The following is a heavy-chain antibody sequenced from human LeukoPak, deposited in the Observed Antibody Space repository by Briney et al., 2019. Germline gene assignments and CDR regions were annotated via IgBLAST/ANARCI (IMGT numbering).Heavy chain of an antibody. Sequence: GGSLRLSCAASGFTFDDYAMHWVRQAPGKGLEWVSGISWNSGGIGYADSVEGRFTISRDNAKNSLYLQMNSLRPEDTALYYCAKDWSGGYNHYYFDYWGQGTLVTVSS. CDR2: ISWNSGGI. V-gene: IGHV3-9*01. CDR1: GFTFDDYA. J-gene: IGHJ4*02. CDR3: AKDWSGGYNHYYFDY. D-gene: IGHD2-8*02.